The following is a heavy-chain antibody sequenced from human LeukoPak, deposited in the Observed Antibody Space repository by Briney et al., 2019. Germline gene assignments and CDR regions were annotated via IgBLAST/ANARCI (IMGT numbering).Heavy chain of an antibody. D-gene: IGHD3-3*01. Sequence: GGSLRLSCAASGFTFSSSRTHWVRQAPGKGLVWVSRIEADGSSTSYAESVKGRFTISRDNAKNTMYLQMNSLRAEDTAVYYCANAVFGVLGGYMDVWGKGTTVTVSS. V-gene: IGHV3-74*01. J-gene: IGHJ6*03. CDR1: GFTFSSSR. CDR3: ANAVFGVLGGYMDV. CDR2: IEADGSST.